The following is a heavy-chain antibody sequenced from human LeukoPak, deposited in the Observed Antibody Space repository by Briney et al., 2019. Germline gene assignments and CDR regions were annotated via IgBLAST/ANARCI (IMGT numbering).Heavy chain of an antibody. V-gene: IGHV3-7*03. CDR3: TRGPETGWLGNY. CDR2: IKQDGSEI. J-gene: IGHJ4*02. Sequence: GGSLRLSCAASGFTFSNAWMSWVRQAPEKGLEWVARIKQDGSEIYYVDSVTGRFTISRDNAKNSLYLQMNSLRVDDTAVYYCTRGPETGWLGNYWGQGTLVTVSS. CDR1: GFTFSNAW. D-gene: IGHD6-19*01.